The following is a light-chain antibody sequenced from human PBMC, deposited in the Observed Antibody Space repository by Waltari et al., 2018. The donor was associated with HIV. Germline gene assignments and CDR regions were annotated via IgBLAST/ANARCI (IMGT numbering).Light chain of an antibody. CDR1: NIGRKR. J-gene: IGLJ2*01. V-gene: IGLV3-21*01. CDR3: QVWDSNSDQVV. Sequence: SYVLTQSPSVSLAPGRTARITCGGNNIGRKRVHWYQKKPGLAPVLFKYDDDDRPSGIPERLSGTTSENRAILTISGFEVGDEADYYCQVWDSNSDQVVFGGGTRLTVL. CDR2: DDD.